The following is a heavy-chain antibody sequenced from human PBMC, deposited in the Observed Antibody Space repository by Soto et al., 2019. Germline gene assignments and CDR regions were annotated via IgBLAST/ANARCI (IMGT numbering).Heavy chain of an antibody. Sequence: HPGGSLRLSCAASGFTVSSNYMSWVRQAPGKGLEWVSVIYSGGSTYYADSVKGRFTISRDNSKNTLYLQMNSLRAEDTAVYYCARGYCSGGSCYYYYYYYMDVWGKGTTVTVSS. CDR1: GFTVSSNY. J-gene: IGHJ6*03. CDR3: ARGYCSGGSCYYYYYYYMDV. CDR2: IYSGGST. V-gene: IGHV3-66*01. D-gene: IGHD2-15*01.